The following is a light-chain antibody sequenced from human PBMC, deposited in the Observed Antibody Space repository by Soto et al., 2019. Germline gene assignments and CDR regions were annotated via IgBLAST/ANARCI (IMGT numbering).Light chain of an antibody. CDR2: AAS. V-gene: IGKV1-39*01. Sequence: DIQMTQSPSSLSASVGDRVTITCRASQSISNYLNWYQQKPGKAPKLLIYAASSLQSGVPSRFSGSGSGTDFTLTISSLQPEDFATYYCQQSYSTPWSFGAGTKVEFK. CDR1: QSISNY. CDR3: QQSYSTPWS. J-gene: IGKJ1*01.